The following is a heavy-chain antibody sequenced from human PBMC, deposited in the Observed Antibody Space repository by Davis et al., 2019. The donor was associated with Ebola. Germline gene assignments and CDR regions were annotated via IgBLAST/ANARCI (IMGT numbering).Heavy chain of an antibody. Sequence: PSETLFLTCTVSGYSISSYYYWGWVRQPPGQGLEWIGSIHHSGTTYYRTSLKSRVTLSVDTSKNQFSLNLSSVTAADTAIYYCVGDYGDYVNYFDFWGQGTLVTVSS. CDR2: IHHSGTT. CDR1: GYSISSYYY. J-gene: IGHJ4*02. CDR3: VGDYGDYVNYFDF. D-gene: IGHD4-17*01. V-gene: IGHV4-38-2*02.